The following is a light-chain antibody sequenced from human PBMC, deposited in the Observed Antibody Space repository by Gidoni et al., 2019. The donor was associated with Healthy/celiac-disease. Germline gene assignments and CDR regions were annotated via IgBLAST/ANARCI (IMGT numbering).Light chain of an antibody. CDR3: CSYACSYTLV. CDR2: DVS. J-gene: IGLJ2*01. Sequence: QSALTQPRSVSGSPGQSVTISCTGTSSDVGGYNYVSWYQQHTGKAPKLMIYDVSKRPSGVPDRFSGSKSGNTASLTISGLQAEDEADYYCCSYACSYTLVFGGGTKLTVL. CDR1: SSDVGGYNY. V-gene: IGLV2-11*01.